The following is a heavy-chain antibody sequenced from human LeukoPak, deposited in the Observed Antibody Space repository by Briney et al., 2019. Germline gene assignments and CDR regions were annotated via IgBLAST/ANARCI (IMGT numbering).Heavy chain of an antibody. Sequence: GGSLRLSCAASGFTFSNYYMSWVRQAPGKGLQWVPYISISGNAVYYADSVKGRFTISRDNSKNTLYLQMNSLRAEDTAVYYCAREFRRYYGSGTLTSYYYGMDVWGQGTTVTVSS. J-gene: IGHJ6*02. CDR2: ISISGNAV. V-gene: IGHV3-11*04. D-gene: IGHD3-10*01. CDR1: GFTFSNYY. CDR3: AREFRRYYGSGTLTSYYYGMDV.